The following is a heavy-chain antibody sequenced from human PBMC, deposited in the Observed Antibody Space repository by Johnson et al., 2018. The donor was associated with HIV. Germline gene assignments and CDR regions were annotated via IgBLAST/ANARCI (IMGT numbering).Heavy chain of an antibody. Sequence: VQLVESGGGVVRPGGSLRLACAATGFTFDDYGMSWVRQGPGKGLEWVSFISGGEDDTYYADSVKGRFTISRDNSKTTLYLQMNSRRDEDTAVYYCAKSPGVVDPIDDYDSSGHDAFDLWGQGTMVTVSS. CDR2: ISGGEDDT. CDR3: AKSPGVVDPIDDYDSSGHDAFDL. J-gene: IGHJ3*01. D-gene: IGHD3-22*01. CDR1: GFTFDDYG. V-gene: IGHV3-23*04.